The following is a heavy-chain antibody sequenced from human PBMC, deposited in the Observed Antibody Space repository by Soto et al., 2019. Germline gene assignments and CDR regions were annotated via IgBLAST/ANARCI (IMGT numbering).Heavy chain of an antibody. CDR1: GFTFSSYA. CDR3: ARDSNDSSGYSGHWFDP. J-gene: IGHJ5*02. D-gene: IGHD3-22*01. CDR2: ISYDGSNK. Sequence: GGSLRLSCAASGFTFSSYAMHWVRQAPGKGLEWVAVISYDGSNKYYADSVKGRFTISRDNSKNTLYLQMNSLRAEDTAVYYCARDSNDSSGYSGHWFDPWGQGTLVTVSS. V-gene: IGHV3-30-3*01.